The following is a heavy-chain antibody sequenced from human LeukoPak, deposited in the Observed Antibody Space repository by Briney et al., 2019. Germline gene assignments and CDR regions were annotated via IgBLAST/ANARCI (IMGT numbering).Heavy chain of an antibody. CDR3: AKDQEVGATTIDY. D-gene: IGHD1-26*01. J-gene: IGHJ4*02. CDR1: GFTFNNYG. CDR2: IRYDGSNK. Sequence: GGSVRLSCAASGFTFNNYGIHWVRQAPGKGLEWVAFIRYDGSNKYYADSVKGRFTISRDNSKNTLYLQMNSLRAEDTAVYYCAKDQEVGATTIDYWGQGTLVTVSS. V-gene: IGHV3-30*02.